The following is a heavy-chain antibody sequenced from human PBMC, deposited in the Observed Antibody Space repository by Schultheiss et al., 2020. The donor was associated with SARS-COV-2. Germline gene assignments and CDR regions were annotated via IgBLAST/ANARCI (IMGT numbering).Heavy chain of an antibody. J-gene: IGHJ4*02. Sequence: SETLSLSCAVSGGSISSGGYSWSWIRQPPGKGLEWIGEINHSGSTNYNPSLKSRVTISVDTSKNQFSLKLSSVTAADTAMYYCARGRGDFYSKIDYWGQGTLVTVSS. V-gene: IGHV4-34*01. D-gene: IGHD4-11*01. CDR1: GGSISSGGYS. CDR3: ARGRGDFYSKIDY. CDR2: INHSGST.